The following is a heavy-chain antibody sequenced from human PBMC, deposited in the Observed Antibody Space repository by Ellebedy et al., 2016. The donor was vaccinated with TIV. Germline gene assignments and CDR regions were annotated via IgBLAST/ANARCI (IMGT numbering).Heavy chain of an antibody. CDR1: GYTLTELS. D-gene: IGHD2-21*02. CDR3: ATGRSDSPNPDY. Sequence: ASVKVSCXVSGYTLTELSMHWVRQAPGKGLEWMGGFDPEDGETIYAQKFQGRVTMTEDTSTDTAYMELSSLRSEDTAVYYCATGRSDSPNPDYWGQGTLVTVSS. J-gene: IGHJ4*02. CDR2: FDPEDGET. V-gene: IGHV1-24*01.